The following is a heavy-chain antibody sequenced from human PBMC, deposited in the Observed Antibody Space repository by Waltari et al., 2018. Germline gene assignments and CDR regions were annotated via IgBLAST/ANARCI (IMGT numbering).Heavy chain of an antibody. CDR2: IIPIFGTA. CDR3: ARRLSDPPGIAAAHYAFDI. CDR1: GGTFSSYA. J-gene: IGHJ3*02. V-gene: IGHV1-69*12. D-gene: IGHD6-13*01. Sequence: QVQLVQSGAEVKKPGSSVKVSCKASGGTFSSYAISWVRQAPGQGLEWMGGIIPIFGTANYAQKFQGRVTITADESTSTAYMELSSLRSEDTAVYYCARRLSDPPGIAAAHYAFDIWGQGTMVTVSS.